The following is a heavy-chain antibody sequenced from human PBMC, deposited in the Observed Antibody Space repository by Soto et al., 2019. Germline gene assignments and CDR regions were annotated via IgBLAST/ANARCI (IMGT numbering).Heavy chain of an antibody. V-gene: IGHV3-23*01. CDR1: GFTFSSYA. CDR2: ISGSGGST. J-gene: IGHJ4*02. Sequence: GGSLRLSCAASGFTFSSYAMSWVRQAPGKGLEWVSAISGSGGSTYYADSVKGRFTISRDNSKNTLYLQMNSLTAEDTAVYYCQKDRHLLPCSGALQQGVVLDYWGKXTWSPSPQ. CDR3: QKDRHLLPCSGALQQGVVLDY. D-gene: IGHD3-10*02.